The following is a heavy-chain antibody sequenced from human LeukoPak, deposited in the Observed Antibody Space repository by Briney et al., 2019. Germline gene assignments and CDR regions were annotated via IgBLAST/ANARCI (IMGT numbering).Heavy chain of an antibody. Sequence: SETLSLTCTVSGVSISSYYWSWIRQPPGKGLEWIGYIYYSGSTNYNPSLKSRVTISVDTPKNQFSLKLSSVTAADTAVYYCARXSIVVVPAAVRGPSAGYMDVWGKGTTVTVSS. CDR1: GVSISSYY. D-gene: IGHD2-2*01. V-gene: IGHV4-59*01. CDR2: IYYSGST. J-gene: IGHJ6*03. CDR3: ARXSIVVVPAAVRGPSAGYMDV.